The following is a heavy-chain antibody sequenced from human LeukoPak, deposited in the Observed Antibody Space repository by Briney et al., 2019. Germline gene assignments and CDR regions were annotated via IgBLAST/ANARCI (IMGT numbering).Heavy chain of an antibody. Sequence: SENLALLGDVCGGWIRSCYWWWMHQPKRKGLEWIGYIYISGSTNYNPSLKSRVTITVDTSKNQFTLKLSSVTAADTAVYYCAHSDAGYYDFWSGEHYYMDVWGKGTTVTVSS. J-gene: IGHJ6*03. CDR1: GGWIRSCY. D-gene: IGHD3-3*01. CDR3: AHSDAGYYDFWSGEHYYMDV. V-gene: IGHV4-4*09. CDR2: IYISGST.